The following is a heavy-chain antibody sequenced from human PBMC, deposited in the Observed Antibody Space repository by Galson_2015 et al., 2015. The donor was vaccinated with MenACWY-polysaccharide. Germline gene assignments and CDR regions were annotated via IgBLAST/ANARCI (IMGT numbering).Heavy chain of an antibody. CDR1: GGTFTDYG. V-gene: IGHV1-69*04. D-gene: IGHD2-15*01. Sequence: SVKVSCKASGGTFTDYGFGWVRQAPGQGLEWMGRVIPLADRTNYAPRFQGRVTITADRSTSTTYMKLSSLAPEDTAVYYCARADCSGKTCYFAFWGQGSLVTVSS. CDR2: VIPLADRT. J-gene: IGHJ4*02. CDR3: ARADCSGKTCYFAF.